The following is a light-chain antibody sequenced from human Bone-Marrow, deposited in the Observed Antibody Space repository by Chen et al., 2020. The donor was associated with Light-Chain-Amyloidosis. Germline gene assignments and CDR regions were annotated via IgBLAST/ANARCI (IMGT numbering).Light chain of an antibody. J-gene: IGKJ4*01. V-gene: IGKV3-20*01. CDR3: QQYGTSPLT. Sequence: EIVLTQSPGTLSLSPGEGANLSCRASQTISINYLTWYQQKFGQAPRLLIYGSSSRATGIPDRFTGSGSGTDFTLTINRLEPEDFAMYYCQQYGTSPLTVGGGTKVEIK. CDR1: QTISINY. CDR2: GSS.